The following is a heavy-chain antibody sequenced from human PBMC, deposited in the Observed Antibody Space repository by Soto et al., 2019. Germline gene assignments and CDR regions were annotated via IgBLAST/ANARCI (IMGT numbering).Heavy chain of an antibody. CDR2: IIPMLDIT. J-gene: IGHJ4*02. D-gene: IGHD5-12*01. Sequence: SVKVSCKTSGYTFTNYYMHWVRQAPGQGPEWMGRIIPMLDITNYAQKFQGRVTITADKSTTTAYMEVSSLRPEDTAVYYCARGMVDIVATGGVLYGDVDYWGQGTLVTVSS. CDR1: GYTFTNYY. V-gene: IGHV1-69*04. CDR3: ARGMVDIVATGGVLYGDVDY.